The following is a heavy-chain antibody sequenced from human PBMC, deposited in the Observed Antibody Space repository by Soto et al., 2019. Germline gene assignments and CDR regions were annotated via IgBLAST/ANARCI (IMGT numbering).Heavy chain of an antibody. CDR2: IYYSGST. J-gene: IGHJ4*02. D-gene: IGHD1-1*01. Sequence: SETLSLTCTVSGGSISSYYWSWIRQPPGKGLEWIGYIYYSGSTNYNPSLKSRVTISVDTSKNQFSLKLSSATAADTALYYCARRYGYSFDYWGQGTLVTVSS. V-gene: IGHV4-59*08. CDR3: ARRYGYSFDY. CDR1: GGSISSYY.